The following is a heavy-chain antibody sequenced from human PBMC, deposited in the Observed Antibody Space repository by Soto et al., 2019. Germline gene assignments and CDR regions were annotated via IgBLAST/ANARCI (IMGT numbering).Heavy chain of an antibody. Sequence: ASVKVSCKASGYTFTIYDINCVRQSTLRGLEWMGCMNPNSGNTGYAQKFQGRVTMTRNTSISAAYMELSSLRSEDTAVYYCARSLSSSWYNYYYYGMDVWGQGTTVTVSS. J-gene: IGHJ6*02. D-gene: IGHD6-13*01. CDR3: ARSLSSSWYNYYYYGMDV. CDR1: GYTFTIYD. V-gene: IGHV1-8*01. CDR2: MNPNSGNT.